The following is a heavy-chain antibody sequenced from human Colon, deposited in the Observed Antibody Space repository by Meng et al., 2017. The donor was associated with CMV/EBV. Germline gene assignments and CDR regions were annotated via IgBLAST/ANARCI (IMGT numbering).Heavy chain of an antibody. CDR3: VKDVHCSGNTCYTGYLDH. CDR1: GFNFSKFE. CDR2: ISSSGRTI. V-gene: IGHV3-48*03. Sequence: GGSLRLSCGASGFNFSKFEMNWVRQAPGKGLEWISYISSSGRTIFDADSVKGRFTVSRDNAKNSLFLEMNNLRVEDTAMYYCVKDVHCSGNTCYTGYLDHWGQGSLVTVSS. D-gene: IGHD2-2*02. J-gene: IGHJ4*02.